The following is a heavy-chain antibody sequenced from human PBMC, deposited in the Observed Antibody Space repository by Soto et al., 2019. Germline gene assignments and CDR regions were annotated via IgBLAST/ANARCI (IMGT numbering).Heavy chain of an antibody. J-gene: IGHJ4*02. Sequence: EVQLVESGGGLVQPGGALRLSCAASGFTFSNYWIHWVRQVPGKGLVWVSRVNSDGTSPSYADFVKGRFTITRDNAKNTVYLQMDNLGAGDTGVYYCTRGGTTTTYWGLFSYWGQGALVAVSS. CDR1: GFTFSNYW. CDR2: VNSDGTSP. D-gene: IGHD7-27*01. CDR3: TRGGTTTTYWGLFSY. V-gene: IGHV3-74*03.